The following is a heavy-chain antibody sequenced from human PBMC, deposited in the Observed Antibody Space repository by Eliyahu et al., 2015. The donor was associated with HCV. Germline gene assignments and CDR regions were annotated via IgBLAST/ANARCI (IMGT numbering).Heavy chain of an antibody. CDR2: INHSGST. Sequence: QVQLQQWGAGLLKPSETLSLTCAVYGGSFSGYYWSWIRQPPGKGLEWIGEINHSGSTNYNPSLKSRVTISVDTSKNQFSLKLSSVTAADTAVYYCAARYSSSWYGDYYYGMDVWGQGTTVTVSS. CDR3: AARYSSSWYGDYYYGMDV. CDR1: GGSFSGYY. J-gene: IGHJ6*02. V-gene: IGHV4-34*01. D-gene: IGHD6-13*01.